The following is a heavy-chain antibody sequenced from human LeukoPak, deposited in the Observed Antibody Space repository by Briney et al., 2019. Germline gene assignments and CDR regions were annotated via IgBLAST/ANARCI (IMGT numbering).Heavy chain of an antibody. CDR3: ATNYGSGSYYILVY. CDR2: IYHSGST. D-gene: IGHD3-10*01. J-gene: IGHJ4*02. Sequence: KPSETLSLTCAVSGSSISSGYFWGWIRQPPGKGLEWIGSIYHSGSTYYNPSLKSRVTISLNTSTNQFSLKLSSVTAADTAVYYCATNYGSGSYYILVYWGQGTLVTVSS. CDR1: GSSISSGYF. V-gene: IGHV4-38-2*01.